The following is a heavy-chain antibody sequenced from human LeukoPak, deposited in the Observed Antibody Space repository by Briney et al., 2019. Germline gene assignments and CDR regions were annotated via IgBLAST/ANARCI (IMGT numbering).Heavy chain of an antibody. Sequence: GGSLRLSCAASGFTFSSYAMHWVRQAPGKGLEWVAVISYDGSNKYYADSVKGRFTISRDNSKNTLYLQMNSLRAEDTAVYYCARDRWVPMAGPVYYYYYGMDVWGKGTTVTVSS. CDR1: GFTFSSYA. V-gene: IGHV3-30*04. D-gene: IGHD6-19*01. J-gene: IGHJ6*04. CDR3: ARDRWVPMAGPVYYYYYGMDV. CDR2: ISYDGSNK.